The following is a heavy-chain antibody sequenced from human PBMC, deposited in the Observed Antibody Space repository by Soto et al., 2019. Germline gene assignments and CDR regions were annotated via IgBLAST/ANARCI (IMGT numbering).Heavy chain of an antibody. V-gene: IGHV4-39*01. D-gene: IGHD5-12*01. CDR1: GGSISSSSYY. CDR3: ARQGGYDSFYVDY. CDR2: IYYSGST. J-gene: IGHJ4*02. Sequence: PSETLSLTCTVSGGSISSSSYYWGWIRQPPGKGLEWIGSIYYSGSTYYNPSLKSRVTISVDTSKNQFSLKLSSVTAADTAVYYCARQGGYDSFYVDYWGQGTLVTVSS.